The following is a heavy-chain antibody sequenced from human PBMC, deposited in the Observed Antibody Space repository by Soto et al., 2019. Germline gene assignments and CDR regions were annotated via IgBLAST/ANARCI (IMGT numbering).Heavy chain of an antibody. CDR1: GGFISGYY. J-gene: IGHJ4*02. D-gene: IGHD2-8*02. CDR2: MYNTGST. Sequence: SETLSLTCTVSGGFISGYYWSWSRQPPWKGLEWIGYMYNTGSTVYNPSFKSRVTISVDTSKSQFSLKLNSVTAADTAVYYCARDKITGRFDYWGQVTLITVSS. CDR3: ARDKITGRFDY. V-gene: IGHV4-59*01.